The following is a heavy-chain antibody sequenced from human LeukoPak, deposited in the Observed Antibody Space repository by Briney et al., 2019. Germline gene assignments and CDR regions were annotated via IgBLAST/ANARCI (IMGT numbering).Heavy chain of an antibody. J-gene: IGHJ3*02. CDR3: TRASSRAFDI. V-gene: IGHV6-1*01. Sequence: SQTLSLTCAISGDSVSSINAAWNWIRQSPSRGLEWLGRTYYRSKWGSDYALSVKSRLIISSDTSKNQFSLQLNSVTPEDTAVSYCTRASSRAFDIWGLGTMVTVSS. CDR2: TYYRSKWGS. CDR1: GDSVSSINAA.